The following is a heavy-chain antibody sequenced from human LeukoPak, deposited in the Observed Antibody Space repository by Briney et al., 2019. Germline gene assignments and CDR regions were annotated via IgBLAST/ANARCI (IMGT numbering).Heavy chain of an antibody. CDR1: GGSISSGGYY. CDR3: ARGFSSSWFLDY. CDR2: IYTSGST. Sequence: PSQTLSLTCTVSGGSISSGGYYWSWIRQPAGKGLEWIGRIYTSGSTNYNPSLKSRVTMSVDTSKNQFSLKLSSVTAADTAVYYCARGFSSSWFLDYWGQGTLVTVSS. D-gene: IGHD6-13*01. V-gene: IGHV4-61*02. J-gene: IGHJ4*02.